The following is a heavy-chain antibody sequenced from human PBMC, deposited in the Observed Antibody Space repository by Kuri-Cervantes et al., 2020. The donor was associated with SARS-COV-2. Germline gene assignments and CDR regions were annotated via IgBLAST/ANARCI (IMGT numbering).Heavy chain of an antibody. CDR3: AREYGSGSYFPDYYYGMDV. V-gene: IGHV3-30*01. CDR2: ISYDGSNK. D-gene: IGHD3-10*01. J-gene: IGHJ6*01. CDR1: GFTFSSYA. Sequence: GESLKISCAASGFTFSSYAMHWVRQAPGKGLEWVAVISYDGSNKYYADSVKGRFTISRDNSKNTLYLQMNSLRAEDTAVYYCAREYGSGSYFPDYYYGMDVWGPGTTVTVSS.